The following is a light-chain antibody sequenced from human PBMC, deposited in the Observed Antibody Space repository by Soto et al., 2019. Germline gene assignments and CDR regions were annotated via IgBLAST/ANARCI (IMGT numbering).Light chain of an antibody. CDR2: GNS. CDR3: QAYDSSLSAFYV. CDR1: SSNIGAGYD. J-gene: IGLJ1*01. Sequence: QSALTQPPSVSGAPGQRVTISCTGSSSNIGAGYDVHWYQQLPGTAPKLLIYGNSNRPSGVPDRFSGSKSGTSASLAITGLQAEDEADYYCQAYDSSLSAFYVFGPGTKSPS. V-gene: IGLV1-40*01.